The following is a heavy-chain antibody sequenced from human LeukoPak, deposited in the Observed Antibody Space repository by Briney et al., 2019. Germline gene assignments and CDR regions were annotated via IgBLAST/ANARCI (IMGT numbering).Heavy chain of an antibody. V-gene: IGHV4-59*01. CDR2: IYYSGST. CDR3: ARDPGTGWFDP. Sequence: SETLSLTCTVSGVSISSYYWSWIRQPPGKGLEWIGYIYYSGSTNYNPSLKSRVTISVDTSKNQFSLKLSFVTAADTAVYYCARDPGTGWFDPWGQGTLVTVSS. J-gene: IGHJ5*02. CDR1: GVSISSYY.